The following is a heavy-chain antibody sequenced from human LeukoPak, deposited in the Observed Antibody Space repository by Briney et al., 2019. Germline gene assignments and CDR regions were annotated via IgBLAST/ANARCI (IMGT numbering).Heavy chain of an antibody. Sequence: GGSLRLSCAASGFTFSSYGMSWVRQAPGKGLEWVSAISGSGGSTYYADPVKGRFTISRDNSKNTLYLQMNSLRAEDTAVYYCAKDQGSYSNAEYFQHWGQGTLVTVSS. D-gene: IGHD1-26*01. V-gene: IGHV3-23*01. CDR3: AKDQGSYSNAEYFQH. CDR1: GFTFSSYG. CDR2: ISGSGGST. J-gene: IGHJ1*01.